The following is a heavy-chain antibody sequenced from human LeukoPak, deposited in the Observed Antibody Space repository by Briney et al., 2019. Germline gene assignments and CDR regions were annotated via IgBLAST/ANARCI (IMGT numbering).Heavy chain of an antibody. CDR2: IKQDGSEK. D-gene: IGHD6-6*01. CDR3: AREEEEEQLGGWYYFDY. V-gene: IGHV3-7*01. J-gene: IGHJ4*02. CDR1: GYTFSSYW. Sequence: SGGSLRLSCAASGYTFSSYWMSWVRQAPGKGLEWVANIKQDGSEKYYVDSVKGRFTISRDNAKNSLYLQMNSLRAEDTAVYYCAREEEEEQLGGWYYFDYWGQGTLVAVSS.